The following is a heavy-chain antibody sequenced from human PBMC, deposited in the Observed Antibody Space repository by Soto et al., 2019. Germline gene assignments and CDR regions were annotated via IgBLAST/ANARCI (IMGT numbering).Heavy chain of an antibody. J-gene: IGHJ5*02. CDR3: AKDLTRQLAYWLDP. V-gene: IGHV1-2*02. D-gene: IGHD6-6*01. Sequence: ASVKVSCKASGFSFTGYYIHWLRQAPGQGLEWMGWINAHSGGTEYAQKFQGRVTLTRDTSIATAYLTLTSLPSDDTALYYCAKDLTRQLAYWLDPWVQGTQVTVSS. CDR1: GFSFTGYY. CDR2: INAHSGGT.